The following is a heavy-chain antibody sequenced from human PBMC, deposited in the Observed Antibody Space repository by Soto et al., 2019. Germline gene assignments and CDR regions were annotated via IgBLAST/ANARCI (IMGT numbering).Heavy chain of an antibody. Sequence: GGSLRLSCAASGFTVSSNYMSWVRQAPGKGLEWVSVIYSGGSTYYADSVKGRFTISRDNSKNTLYLQMNSLRAEDTAVYYCAKEGAAGTYYYGMDVWGQGTTVTVSS. CDR1: GFTVSSNY. CDR2: IYSGGST. V-gene: IGHV3-66*01. D-gene: IGHD6-13*01. CDR3: AKEGAAGTYYYGMDV. J-gene: IGHJ6*02.